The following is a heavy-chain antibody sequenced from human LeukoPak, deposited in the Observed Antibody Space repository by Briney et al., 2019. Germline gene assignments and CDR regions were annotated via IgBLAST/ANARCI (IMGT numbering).Heavy chain of an antibody. Sequence: SETLSLTCAVYGGSFRGHYWSWIRQPPGKSLEWIGEINHSGKTNYNPSLKSRVTMSVDKSKSQFSLKLISLTAADTAVYYCARDLGWRGAFDIWGQGTMVTVSS. V-gene: IGHV4-34*01. CDR2: INHSGKT. J-gene: IGHJ3*02. CDR1: GGSFRGHY. CDR3: ARDLGWRGAFDI. D-gene: IGHD2-15*01.